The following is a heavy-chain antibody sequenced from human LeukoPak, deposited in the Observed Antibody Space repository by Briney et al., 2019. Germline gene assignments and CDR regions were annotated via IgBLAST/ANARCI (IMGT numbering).Heavy chain of an antibody. D-gene: IGHD2-2*01. V-gene: IGHV1-8*01. CDR3: ARSPGYCVGATCYDWYFDL. J-gene: IGHJ2*01. CDR2: MIPSNGNT. CDR1: GYTLTSYD. Sequence: ASVKVSCKASGYTLTSYDINWVRQASGQGLEWMGSMIPSNGNTVYAQKFQGRVTFTRDTSTNTAYMELSSLRSEDTAVYYCARSPGYCVGATCYDWYFDLWGRGTLITVSS.